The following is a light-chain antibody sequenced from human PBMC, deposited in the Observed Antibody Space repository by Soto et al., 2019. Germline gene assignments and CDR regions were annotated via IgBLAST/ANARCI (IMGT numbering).Light chain of an antibody. J-gene: IGKJ1*01. V-gene: IGKV1-5*01. CDR1: QGIATW. CDR2: DTS. CDR3: QHYYTYPYA. Sequence: DIQMTQSPSTLSASVGDSVSITCRASQGIATWLTWYQQKPGKVPKLLIYDTSHLTSGVPSRFSGSGSGTEFTLSISSLQPDDFATYYCQHYYTYPYAFGQGTKVEIK.